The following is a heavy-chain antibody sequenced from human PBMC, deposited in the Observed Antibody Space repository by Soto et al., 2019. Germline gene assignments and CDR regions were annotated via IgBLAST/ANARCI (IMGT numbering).Heavy chain of an antibody. CDR1: GFTFSSYA. V-gene: IGHV3-23*01. D-gene: IGHD6-19*01. J-gene: IGHJ4*02. CDR3: ARRGSGGYYDY. Sequence: EVQLLESGGGLVQPGGSLRLSCAASGFTFSSYAMRWVRQAPVKGLEWVSAISGSGGSTYYADSVKGRFTISRDNSKNTLYLQMNSLTAEDTAVYYCARRGSGGYYDYWGQGTLVTVSS. CDR2: ISGSGGST.